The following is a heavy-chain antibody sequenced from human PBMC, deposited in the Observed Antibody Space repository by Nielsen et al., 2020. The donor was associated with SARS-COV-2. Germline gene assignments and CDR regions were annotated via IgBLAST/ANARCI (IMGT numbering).Heavy chain of an antibody. CDR3: ARLGSSESRPESFDY. Sequence: GASLKISCEGFGYNYVTYWIAWVRQVPGKGLEWMGIIYPDDSDNRYSPSFQGQVTFSADASITTAYLHWNSLKASDTAMYYCARLGSSESRPESFDYWGQGTLVSVSS. CDR2: IYPDDSDN. CDR1: GYNYVTYW. J-gene: IGHJ4*02. D-gene: IGHD6-19*01. V-gene: IGHV5-51*01.